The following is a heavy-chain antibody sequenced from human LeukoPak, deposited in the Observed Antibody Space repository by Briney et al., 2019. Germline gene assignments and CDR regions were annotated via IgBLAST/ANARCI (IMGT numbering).Heavy chain of an antibody. CDR2: MNPNSGNT. D-gene: IGHD5-12*01. CDR3: ARDLMSPDVDIVATIIWDY. J-gene: IGHJ4*02. Sequence: ASVKVSCKASGYTFTSFDINWVRQATGQGLEWMGWMNPNSGNTGYAQKFQGRVTMTRNTSISTAYMELRSLRSDDTAVYYCARDLMSPDVDIVATIIWDYWGQGTLVTVSS. V-gene: IGHV1-8*01. CDR1: GYTFTSFD.